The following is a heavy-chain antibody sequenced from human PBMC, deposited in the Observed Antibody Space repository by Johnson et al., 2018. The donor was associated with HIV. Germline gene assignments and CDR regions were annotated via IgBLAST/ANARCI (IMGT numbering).Heavy chain of an antibody. CDR3: TNPDTAMATGAFDI. CDR2: MWYDGRNK. D-gene: IGHD5-18*01. Sequence: QVQLVESGGGVVQPGRSLRLSCTASGFTFSSYGMHWVRQAPGKGLEWVAVMWYDGRNKYYADSVKGRFTISRDNSKNTLYLQMNSLKTEDTAVYYCTNPDTAMATGAFDIWGQGTMVTVSS. CDR1: GFTFSSYG. V-gene: IGHV3-33*06. J-gene: IGHJ3*02.